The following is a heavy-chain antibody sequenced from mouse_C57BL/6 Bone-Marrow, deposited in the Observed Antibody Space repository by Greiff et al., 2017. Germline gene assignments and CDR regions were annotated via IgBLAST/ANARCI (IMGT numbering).Heavy chain of an antibody. J-gene: IGHJ2*01. CDR2: IHPNSGST. CDR3: ASSAQATSYFDY. D-gene: IGHD3-2*02. CDR1: GYTFTSYW. V-gene: IGHV1-64*01. Sequence: QVQLKQPGAELVKPGASVTLSCKASGYTFTSYWMHWVKQRPGQGLEWIGMIHPNSGSTNYNEKFNSKATLTVNKSSTTAYMQLRILTSEDSAVYYCASSAQATSYFDYWGQGTTLTVSS.